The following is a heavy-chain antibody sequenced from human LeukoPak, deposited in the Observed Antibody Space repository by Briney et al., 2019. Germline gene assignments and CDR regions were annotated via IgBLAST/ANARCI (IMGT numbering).Heavy chain of an antibody. CDR3: ARLIRGVAAPINWFDP. V-gene: IGHV3-21*01. J-gene: IGHJ5*02. CDR1: GFTFSSYS. Sequence: RGSLRLSCAASGFTFSSYSMNWVRQAPGKGLEWVSSISSSSSYIYYADSVKGRFTISRDNAKNSLYLQMNSLRAEDTAAYYCARLIRGVAAPINWFDPWGQGTLVTVSS. D-gene: IGHD6-6*01. CDR2: ISSSSSYI.